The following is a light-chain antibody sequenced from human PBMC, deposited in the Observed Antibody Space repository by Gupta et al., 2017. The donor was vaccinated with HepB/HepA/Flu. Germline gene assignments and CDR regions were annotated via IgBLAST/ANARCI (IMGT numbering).Light chain of an antibody. V-gene: IGLV1-40*01. J-gene: IGLJ1*01. CDR2: VNN. CDR1: SSNIGAGYD. Sequence: QSVLTQPPSVSGAPGQRVTISCTGSSSNIGAGYDVHWYQQLPGTAPKLLIYVNNNRPSGVPDRFSGSKSGTSASLAITGLQAEDEADYYCQSYDSSRSLYVFGTATKVTVL. CDR3: QSYDSSRSLYV.